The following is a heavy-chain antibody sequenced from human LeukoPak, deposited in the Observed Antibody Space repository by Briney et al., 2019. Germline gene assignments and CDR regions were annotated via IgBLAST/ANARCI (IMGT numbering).Heavy chain of an antibody. D-gene: IGHD3/OR15-3a*01. CDR1: GDSVTSDYY. V-gene: IGHV4-38-2*02. CDR2: FYPGGTIFFSGSK. J-gene: IGHJ6*02. CDR3: ARGLPGV. Sequence: SETLSLTCTVSGDSVTSDYYWGWVRQSPGKGLEGVGSFYPGGTIFFSGSKYYTPSLKTRVTISVDTSKNQLSLRLNSVTATDTAVYYCARGLPGVWGQGTSVTVSS.